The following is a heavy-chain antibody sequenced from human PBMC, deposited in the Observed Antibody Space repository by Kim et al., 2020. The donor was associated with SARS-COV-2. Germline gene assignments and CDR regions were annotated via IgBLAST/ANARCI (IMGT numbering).Heavy chain of an antibody. J-gene: IGHJ6*02. CDR3: AKDQSGNYYYYSGMDV. V-gene: IGHV3-23*01. D-gene: IGHD1-26*01. CDR1: GFRFSSYA. CDR2: ISGGGDTI. Sequence: GGSLRLSCVASGFRFSSYAMTWVRQAPGKGLERVSIISGGGDTIYYADSVKGRFTVSRDTSKNTLYLQMNSLRAEDTALYFCAKDQSGNYYYYSGMDVWGPRTAVTVS.